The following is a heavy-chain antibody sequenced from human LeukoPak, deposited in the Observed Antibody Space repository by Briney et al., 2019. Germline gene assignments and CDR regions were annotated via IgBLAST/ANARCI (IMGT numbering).Heavy chain of an antibody. CDR1: GGSISSGDYY. CDR2: IYYSGST. V-gene: IGHV4-30-4*08. D-gene: IGHD5-18*01. CDR3: ARDARGYSYGPNWFDP. J-gene: IGHJ5*02. Sequence: SETLSLTCTVSGGSISSGDYYWSWIRQPPGKGLEWIGYIYYSGSTYYNPSLKSRVTISVDTSKNQFSLKLSSVTAADTAVYYCARDARGYSYGPNWFDPWGQGTLVTVSS.